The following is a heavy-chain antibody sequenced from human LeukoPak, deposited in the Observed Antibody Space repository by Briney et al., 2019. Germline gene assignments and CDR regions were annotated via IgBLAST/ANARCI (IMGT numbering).Heavy chain of an antibody. D-gene: IGHD3-10*01. CDR3: ASSRFGESPFDP. Sequence: ASVKVSCKASGYTFTGYYMHWVRQAPGQGLEWMGWNNPNSGGTNYAQKFQGRVTMTRDTSISTAYMELSRLRSDDTAVYYCASSRFGESPFDPWGQGTLVTVSS. CDR2: NNPNSGGT. CDR1: GYTFTGYY. V-gene: IGHV1-2*02. J-gene: IGHJ5*02.